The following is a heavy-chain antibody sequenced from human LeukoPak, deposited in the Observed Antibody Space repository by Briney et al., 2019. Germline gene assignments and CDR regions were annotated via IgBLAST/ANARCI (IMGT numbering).Heavy chain of an antibody. CDR3: ARDVRVYDAFDI. Sequence: PSETLSLTCTVSGYSISSGYYWGWIRQPPGKGLEWIGSNYYSGSTNYNPSLKSRVTISVDTSKNQFSLKLSSVTAADTAVYYCARDVRVYDAFDIWGQGTMVTVSS. V-gene: IGHV4-38-2*02. CDR2: NYYSGST. CDR1: GYSISSGYY. J-gene: IGHJ3*02. D-gene: IGHD5/OR15-5a*01.